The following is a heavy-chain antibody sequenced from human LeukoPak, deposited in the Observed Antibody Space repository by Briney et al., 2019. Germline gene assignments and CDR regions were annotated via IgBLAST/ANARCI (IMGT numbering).Heavy chain of an antibody. V-gene: IGHV1-18*01. CDR3: ARGSSGYYDGDY. Sequence: ASVKVSCKASGYTFTSYGISWVRQAPGQGLEWMGWISAYNGNTNYAQKLQGRVTMTTGTSTSTAYMELRSLRSDDTAVYYCARGSSGYYDGDYWGQGILVTVSS. CDR1: GYTFTSYG. D-gene: IGHD3-22*01. CDR2: ISAYNGNT. J-gene: IGHJ4*02.